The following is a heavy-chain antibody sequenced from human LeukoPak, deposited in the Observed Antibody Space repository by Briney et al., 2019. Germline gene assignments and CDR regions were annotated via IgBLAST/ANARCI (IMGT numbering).Heavy chain of an antibody. V-gene: IGHV3-23*01. CDR2: ISGSGGST. D-gene: IGHD3-10*01. Sequence: GGSQRLSCAASGFTFSSYAMSWVRQAPGKGLEWVSAISGSGGSTYYADSVKGRFTISRDNSKNTLYLQMNSLRAEDTAVYYCAKDIGKDGSGSYLGWYYYYGMDVWGQGTTVTVSS. J-gene: IGHJ6*02. CDR1: GFTFSSYA. CDR3: AKDIGKDGSGSYLGWYYYYGMDV.